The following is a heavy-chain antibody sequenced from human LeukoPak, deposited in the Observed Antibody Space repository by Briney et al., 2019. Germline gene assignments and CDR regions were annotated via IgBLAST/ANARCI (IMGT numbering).Heavy chain of an antibody. D-gene: IGHD3-16*01. J-gene: IGHJ6*04. CDR2: IYSSGST. Sequence: SETLSLTCTVSGDSMRSNTYYWNWIRQSAGKGLEWIGRIYSSGSTNYNPSLKSRVTMSVDTSKNQFSLKLSSVTAADTAVYYCAREGGDVWGKGTTVTVSS. CDR3: AREGGDV. V-gene: IGHV4-61*02. CDR1: GDSMRSNTYY.